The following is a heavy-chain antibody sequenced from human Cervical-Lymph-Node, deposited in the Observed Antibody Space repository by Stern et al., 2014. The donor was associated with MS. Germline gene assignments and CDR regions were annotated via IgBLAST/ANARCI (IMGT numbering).Heavy chain of an antibody. V-gene: IGHV1-69*01. J-gene: IGHJ4*02. CDR1: GGTFSSYA. CDR2: IIPIFGTA. D-gene: IGHD3-22*01. Sequence: QVQLVQSGAEVKKPGSSVKVSCKASGGTFSSYAISWVRQAPGRGLEWMGGIIPIFGTANYAQKFQGRVTITADESTSTAYMELSSLRSEDTAVYYCARWQYYYDSSGPVGFDYWGQGTLVTVSS. CDR3: ARWQYYYDSSGPVGFDY.